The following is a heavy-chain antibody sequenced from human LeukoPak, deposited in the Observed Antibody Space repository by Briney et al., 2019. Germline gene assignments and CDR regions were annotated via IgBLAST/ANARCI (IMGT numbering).Heavy chain of an antibody. CDR3: AKMVGLSIAAEFDY. D-gene: IGHD6-13*01. CDR1: GFTFSSYA. J-gene: IGHJ4*02. V-gene: IGHV3-30-3*02. Sequence: PGGSLRLSCAASGFTFSSYAMHWVRQAPGKGLEWVAVISYDGSNKYYADSVKGRFTISRDNSKNTLYLQMNSLRAEDTAVYYCAKMVGLSIAAEFDYWGQGTLVTVSS. CDR2: ISYDGSNK.